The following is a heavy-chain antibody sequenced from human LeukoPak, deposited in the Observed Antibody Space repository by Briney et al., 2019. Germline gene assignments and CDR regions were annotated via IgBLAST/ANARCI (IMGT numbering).Heavy chain of an antibody. V-gene: IGHV1-69*01. CDR3: ARPRILRYFDWEKAFDI. J-gene: IGHJ3*02. D-gene: IGHD3-9*01. CDR2: VIPIFGTA. CDR1: GGTFSNYA. Sequence: GSSAKFSCKASGGTFSNYAISWVRQAPGQGLEWMGGVIPIFGTANYAQKFQGRVTITADESTNTAYMELSSLRSEDTAVYYCARPRILRYFDWEKAFDIWGQGTMVTVSS.